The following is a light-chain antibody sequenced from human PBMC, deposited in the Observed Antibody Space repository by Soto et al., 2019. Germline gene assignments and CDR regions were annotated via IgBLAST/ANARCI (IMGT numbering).Light chain of an antibody. J-gene: IGKJ1*01. Sequence: DIQMTQSPSAMSASVGDRVTITCRASQDINKDLAWFQQKPGKVPKRLIYAASSLQSGVPPRFSGSGSGTEFTLTINSLQPEDFAIYYCLQHDSYPRTFGQGTKVEIK. V-gene: IGKV1-17*03. CDR3: LQHDSYPRT. CDR1: QDINKD. CDR2: AAS.